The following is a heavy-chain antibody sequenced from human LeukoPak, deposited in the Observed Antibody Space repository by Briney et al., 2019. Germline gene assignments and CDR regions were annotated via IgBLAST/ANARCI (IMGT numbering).Heavy chain of an antibody. CDR1: GFTFDDYG. J-gene: IGHJ4*02. CDR3: AKNHNFQLKDFFDY. V-gene: IGHV3-20*04. D-gene: IGHD1-14*01. Sequence: GGSLRLSCAASGFTFDDYGMSWVRQAPGKGLEWVSGINWNGGSTGYADSVKGRFTISRDDAKNSLYLQMNSLRAEDTALYYCAKNHNFQLKDFFDYLGQGTLVTVSS. CDR2: INWNGGST.